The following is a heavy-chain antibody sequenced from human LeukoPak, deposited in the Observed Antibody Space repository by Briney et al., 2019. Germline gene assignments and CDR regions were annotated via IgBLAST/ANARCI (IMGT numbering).Heavy chain of an antibody. V-gene: IGHV3-15*01. CDR1: GFTLSNAW. Sequence: GGSLRLSCAASGFTLSNAWMTWVRQAPGKGLEWVGRIKSKTDGGTTDYAAPVKGRFTISRDDSKNTLYLQMNSLKTEDTAVYYCTRRHDYGDYLNWFDPWGQGTLVTVSS. D-gene: IGHD4-17*01. CDR3: TRRHDYGDYLNWFDP. CDR2: IKSKTDGGTT. J-gene: IGHJ5*02.